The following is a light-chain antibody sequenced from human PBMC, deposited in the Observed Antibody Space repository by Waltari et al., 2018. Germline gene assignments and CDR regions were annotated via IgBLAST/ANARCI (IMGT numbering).Light chain of an antibody. CDR2: EVT. Sequence: QSALTQPASVSGSPGQSITISCTGTSRDVGSYNFVSWYHQNPGKPPKTLIYEVTNRPSGVSTRFSGSTAGNAASLTISGLQADDEADYYCCSYAGSSTFLFGGGTKLTVL. V-gene: IGLV2-23*02. CDR3: CSYAGSSTFL. J-gene: IGLJ2*01. CDR1: SRDVGSYNF.